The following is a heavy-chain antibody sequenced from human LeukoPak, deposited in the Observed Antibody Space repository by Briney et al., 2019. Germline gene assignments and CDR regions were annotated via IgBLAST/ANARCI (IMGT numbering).Heavy chain of an antibody. CDR3: ARTRITMVRGVTTPPNY. CDR1: GYTFTSYG. J-gene: IGHJ4*02. V-gene: IGHV1-18*01. D-gene: IGHD3-10*01. CDR2: ISAYNGNT. Sequence: ASVTVSCKASGYTFTSYGISWVRQAPGQGLEWMGWISAYNGNTNYAQKLQGRVTMTTDTSTSTAYMELRSLRSDDTAVYYCARTRITMVRGVTTPPNYWGQGTLVTVSS.